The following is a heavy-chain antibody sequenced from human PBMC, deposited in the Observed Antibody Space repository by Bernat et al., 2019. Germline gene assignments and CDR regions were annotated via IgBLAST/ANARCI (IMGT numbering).Heavy chain of an antibody. Sequence: EVQLVESGGGLVQPGRSLRLPGTPPGFTFGDYAMSWVRPAPGKGLEWVGFIRSKAYGGTTEYAASVKGRFTISRDDSKRIAYLQMNSLNTEDAAVYYCTRDGEYSSSTRCYFHGMDVWGQGTTVTVSS. V-gene: IGHV3-49*04. J-gene: IGHJ6*02. CDR3: TRDGEYSSSTRCYFHGMDV. D-gene: IGHD2-2*01. CDR1: GFTFGDYA. CDR2: IRSKAYGGTT.